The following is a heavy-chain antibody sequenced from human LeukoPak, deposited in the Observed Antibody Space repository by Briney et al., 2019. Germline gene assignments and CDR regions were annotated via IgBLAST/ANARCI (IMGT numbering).Heavy chain of an antibody. Sequence: KPGGSLRLSCAASGFTFSDYYMSWIRQAPGKGLEWVSYISSSGSTIYYADSVKGRFTISRDNSKNTLYLQMNSLRAEDTAVYYCARDGRIAAAGTFDYWGQGTLVTVSS. CDR2: ISSSGSTI. D-gene: IGHD6-13*01. V-gene: IGHV3-11*04. CDR3: ARDGRIAAAGTFDY. CDR1: GFTFSDYY. J-gene: IGHJ4*02.